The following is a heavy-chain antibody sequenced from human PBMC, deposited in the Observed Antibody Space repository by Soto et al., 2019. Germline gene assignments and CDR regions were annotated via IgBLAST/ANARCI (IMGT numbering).Heavy chain of an antibody. D-gene: IGHD3-22*01. CDR3: ARVQYYYDSSGYSPSFDY. J-gene: IGHJ4*02. CDR1: GGSISSGDYY. Sequence: SSETLSLTCTVSGGSISSGDYYWSWIRQPPGEGLEWIGYIYYSGSTYYNPSLKSRVTISVDTSKNQFSLKLSSVTAADTAVYYCARVQYYYDSSGYSPSFDYWGQGTLVTVSS. V-gene: IGHV4-30-4*01. CDR2: IYYSGST.